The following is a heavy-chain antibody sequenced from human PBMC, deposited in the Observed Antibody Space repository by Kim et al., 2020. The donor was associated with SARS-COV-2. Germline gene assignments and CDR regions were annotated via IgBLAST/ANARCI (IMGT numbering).Heavy chain of an antibody. CDR1: GYTFTSYA. J-gene: IGHJ4*02. V-gene: IGHV1-3*01. CDR3: ARASTTVTLSGY. Sequence: ASVKVSCKASGYTFTSYAMHWVRQAPGQRLEWMGWINAGNGNTKYSQKFQGRVTITRDTSASTAYMELSSLRSEDTAVYYCARASTTVTLSGYWGQGTLVTVSS. CDR2: INAGNGNT. D-gene: IGHD4-17*01.